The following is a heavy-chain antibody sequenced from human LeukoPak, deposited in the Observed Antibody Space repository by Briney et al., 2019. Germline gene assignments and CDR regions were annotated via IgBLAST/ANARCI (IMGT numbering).Heavy chain of an antibody. CDR2: INAGNGNT. V-gene: IGHV1-3*01. CDR1: GYTFTSYA. Sequence: ASVKVSCKASGYTFTSYAMHWVRQAPGQRLEWMGWINAGNGNTKYSQKFQGRVTITRDTSASTAYMELSSLRSEDTAVYYCARDFLGGYDYEGYWGQGTLVTVSS. J-gene: IGHJ4*02. CDR3: ARDFLGGYDYEGY. D-gene: IGHD5-12*01.